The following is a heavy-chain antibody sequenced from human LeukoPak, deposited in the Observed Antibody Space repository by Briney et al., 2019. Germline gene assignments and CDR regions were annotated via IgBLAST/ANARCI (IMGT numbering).Heavy chain of an antibody. CDR3: ARVRGIVVEVPTNNCFDP. J-gene: IGHJ5*02. Sequence: PRGSLRLSCVASGFTFSTYWMSWVRQAPGKGLEWVANIKEDGSEKYYVDSVKGRFTISRDNAKNSLYLQMTSLRAEDTAVYYCARVRGIVVEVPTNNCFDPWGQGTLVTVSS. D-gene: IGHD2-15*01. CDR1: GFTFSTYW. CDR2: IKEDGSEK. V-gene: IGHV3-7*01.